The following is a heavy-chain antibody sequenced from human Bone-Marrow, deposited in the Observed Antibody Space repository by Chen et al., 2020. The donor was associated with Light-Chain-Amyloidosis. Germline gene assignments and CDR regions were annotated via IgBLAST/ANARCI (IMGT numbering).Heavy chain of an antibody. CDR2: IWYDGSNN. V-gene: IGHV3-33*01. Sequence: QVQLVESGGGVVQPGRSLRLSCAASGFTFSSYGMHWVRQAPGKGLEWVAVIWYDGSNNYYADSGKGRFTISRDNSKNTLYLQMNSLGAEDTAVYYCAREGRDGLLLYNWFDPWGQGTLVTVSS. CDR1: GFTFSSYG. D-gene: IGHD2-21*01. CDR3: AREGRDGLLLYNWFDP. J-gene: IGHJ5*02.